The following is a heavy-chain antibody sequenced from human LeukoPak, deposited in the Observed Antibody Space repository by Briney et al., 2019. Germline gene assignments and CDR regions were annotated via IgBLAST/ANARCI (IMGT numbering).Heavy chain of an antibody. Sequence: GGPLRLPCPPSGLPLRIRGMSGFPQPPGRGLEWLGNIQPDGREQYPVDSVKGRFTISRDNAKNSLYLQMNSLRAEDTAVYYCARDLEYALDIWGQGTMVTVSS. D-gene: IGHD3-3*01. CDR2: IQPDGREQ. CDR3: ARDLEYALDI. V-gene: IGHV3-7*01. CDR1: GLPLRIRG. J-gene: IGHJ3*02.